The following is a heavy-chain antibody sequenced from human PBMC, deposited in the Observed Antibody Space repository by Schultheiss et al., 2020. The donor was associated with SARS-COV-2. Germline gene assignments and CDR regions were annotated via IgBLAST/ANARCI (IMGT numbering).Heavy chain of an antibody. CDR2: VYASGTT. V-gene: IGHV4-4*07. J-gene: IGHJ4*02. Sequence: SQTLSLTCSVSGGSFSSYYWSWIRQTPGKGLEWIGRVYASGTTNYNPSLKSRVSMSVDKSKNQFSLKLSSVTAADTAVYYCAHIVVVTAPRYYFDYWGQGTLVTVSS. CDR3: AHIVVVTAPRYYFDY. CDR1: GGSFSSYY. D-gene: IGHD2-21*02.